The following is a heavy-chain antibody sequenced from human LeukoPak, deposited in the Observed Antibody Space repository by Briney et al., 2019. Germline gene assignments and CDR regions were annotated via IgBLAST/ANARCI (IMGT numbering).Heavy chain of an antibody. CDR1: GFTFSTYW. CDR2: VKEDGSEK. Sequence: PGGSLRLSCAVSGFTFSTYWMTWVRQAPGKGLEWLAGVKEDGSEKYHVDSVKGRFTISRDNAKNSLFLQLNSLSAEDTAVYYCGRGYSCLDYWGQGTLVTVSS. CDR3: GRGYSCLDY. V-gene: IGHV3-7*05. J-gene: IGHJ4*02. D-gene: IGHD6-13*01.